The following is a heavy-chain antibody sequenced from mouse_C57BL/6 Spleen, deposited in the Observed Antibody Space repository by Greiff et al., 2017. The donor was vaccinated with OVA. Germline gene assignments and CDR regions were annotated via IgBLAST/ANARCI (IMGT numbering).Heavy chain of an antibody. CDR2: INPGSGGT. CDR1: GYAFTNYL. Sequence: QVQLQQSGAELVRPGTSVKVSCKASGYAFTNYLIEWVKQRPGQGLEWIGVINPGSGGTNYNEKFKGKATLTADKSSSTAYMQLSSLTSEDSAVYFCARPPYFDYWGQGTTLTVSS. V-gene: IGHV1-54*01. J-gene: IGHJ2*01. CDR3: ARPPYFDY.